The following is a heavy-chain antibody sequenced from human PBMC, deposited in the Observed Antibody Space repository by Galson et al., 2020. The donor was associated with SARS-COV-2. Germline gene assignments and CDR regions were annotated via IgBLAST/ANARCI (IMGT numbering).Heavy chain of an antibody. CDR3: TKPGRTTVTFFFDS. D-gene: IGHD4-17*01. CDR2: ISWDSNGV. V-gene: IGHV3-9*01. J-gene: IGHJ4*02. Sequence: GGSLRLSCAASGFIFDDYAMHWVRQAPGKGLEWVAGISWDSNGVVYADSVRGRFTVSRDNAKNSLYLQMNSLRTEDTAVYYCTKPGRTTVTFFFDSWGQGTLVTVSS. CDR1: GFIFDDYA.